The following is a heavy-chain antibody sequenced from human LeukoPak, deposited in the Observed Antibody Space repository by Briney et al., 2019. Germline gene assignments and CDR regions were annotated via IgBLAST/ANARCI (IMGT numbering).Heavy chain of an antibody. Sequence: PGGSLRLSCEASGFTFSGYGMHWGRQAPGKGLECVAGISYDGSNKYYTDSVKGRFTISRDNSKNTLYLQMNSLRAEDTAVHYCAKVRVYYDFWSGLDYWGQGTLVTVSS. CDR1: GFTFSGYG. CDR3: AKVRVYYDFWSGLDY. D-gene: IGHD3-3*01. CDR2: ISYDGSNK. V-gene: IGHV3-30*18. J-gene: IGHJ4*02.